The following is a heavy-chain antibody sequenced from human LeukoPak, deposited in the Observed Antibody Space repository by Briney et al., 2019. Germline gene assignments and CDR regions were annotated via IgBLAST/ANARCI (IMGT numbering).Heavy chain of an antibody. CDR2: ISGSGGST. Sequence: GGSLRLSCAASGFTFSTYAMSWVRQAPGKGLEWVSAISGSGGSTNYADSVKGRFTISRDNSKNTLYLQMSSLRAEDTAEYYCATGSILTGYFFWGQGTLATVSS. V-gene: IGHV3-23*01. D-gene: IGHD3-9*01. CDR3: ATGSILTGYFF. CDR1: GFTFSTYA. J-gene: IGHJ4*02.